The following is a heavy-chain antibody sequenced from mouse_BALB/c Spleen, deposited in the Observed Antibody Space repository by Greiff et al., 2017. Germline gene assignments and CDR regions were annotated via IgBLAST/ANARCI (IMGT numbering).Heavy chain of an antibody. D-gene: IGHD2-1*01. CDR2: IDPENGDT. Sequence: EVKLQESGAELVRSGASVKLSCTASGFNIKDYYMHWVKQRPEQGLEWIGWIDPENGDTEYAPKFQGKATMTADTSSSTAYLQLSSLTSEDTAVYYCNARGNSHYWGQGTTLTVSS. V-gene: IGHV14-4*02. CDR1: GFNIKDYY. J-gene: IGHJ2*01. CDR3: NARGNSHY.